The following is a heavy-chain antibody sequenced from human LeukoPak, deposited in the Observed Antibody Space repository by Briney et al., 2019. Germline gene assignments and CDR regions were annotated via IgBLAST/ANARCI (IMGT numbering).Heavy chain of an antibody. V-gene: IGHV4-34*01. CDR1: GGSFSGYY. CDR3: ASVSNYYGSGSYLRAFDI. Sequence: SETLSLTCAVYGGSFSGYYWSWIRQPPVKGLEWIGEINHSGSTNYNPSLKSRVTISVDTSKNQFSLKLSSVTAADTAVYYCASVSNYYGSGSYLRAFDIWGQGTMVTVSS. CDR2: INHSGST. J-gene: IGHJ3*02. D-gene: IGHD3-10*01.